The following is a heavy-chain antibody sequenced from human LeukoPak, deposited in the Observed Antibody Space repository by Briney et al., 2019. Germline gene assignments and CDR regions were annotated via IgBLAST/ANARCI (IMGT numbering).Heavy chain of an antibody. CDR3: ARQVTGFTNWFDP. D-gene: IGHD3-9*01. CDR2: IKQDGSET. CDR1: GFTFSSYS. V-gene: IGHV3-7*01. J-gene: IGHJ5*02. Sequence: GGSLRLSCAASGFTFSSYSMNWVRQAPGKGLEWVANIKQDGSETYHVDSVKGRFIISRDNAKNSLFLQMNSLRAEDTAVYYCARQVTGFTNWFDPWGQGNLVTVSS.